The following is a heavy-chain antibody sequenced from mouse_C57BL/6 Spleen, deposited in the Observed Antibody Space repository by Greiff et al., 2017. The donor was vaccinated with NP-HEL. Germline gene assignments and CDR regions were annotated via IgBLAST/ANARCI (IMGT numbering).Heavy chain of an antibody. CDR3: ARGSSYRYFDV. V-gene: IGHV2-2*01. CDR2: IWSGGST. J-gene: IGHJ1*03. Sequence: VQLKQSGPGLVQPSQSLSITCTVSGFSLTSYGVHWVRQSPGKGLEWLGVIWSGGSTDYNAAFISSLSISKDNSKSQVFFKMNSLQAEDTAIYYCARGSSYRYFDVWGTGTTVTVSS. CDR1: GFSLTSYG. D-gene: IGHD1-1*01.